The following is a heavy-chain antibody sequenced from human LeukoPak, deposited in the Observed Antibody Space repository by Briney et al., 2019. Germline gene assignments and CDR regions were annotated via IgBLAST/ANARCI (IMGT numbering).Heavy chain of an antibody. Sequence: GGTLRLSCTASGFTFSSYEMDWVRQAPGKGLEWVSYISSSGSTIYYADSVKGRFTISRDNAKNSLYLQMNSLRAEDTAVYYCASSPSDSGGEYFDYWGQGTLVTVSS. CDR2: ISSSGSTI. CDR3: ASSPSDSGGEYFDY. V-gene: IGHV3-48*03. J-gene: IGHJ4*02. CDR1: GFTFSSYE. D-gene: IGHD3-10*01.